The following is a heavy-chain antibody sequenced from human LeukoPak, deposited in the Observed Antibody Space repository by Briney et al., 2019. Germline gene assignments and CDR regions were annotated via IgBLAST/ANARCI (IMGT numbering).Heavy chain of an antibody. CDR2: MYHTGSS. D-gene: IGHD3-10*01. CDR1: GGSVDTIDYY. V-gene: IGHV4-61*08. Sequence: SETLSLTCTVSGGSVDTIDYYWSWIRQPPGKGLEWIGYMYHTGSSIYSPSLKSRLTISVDTSKNQFSLKLSSVTAADTAVYYCATDGSGVFDYWGQGTLVTVSS. J-gene: IGHJ4*02. CDR3: ATDGSGVFDY.